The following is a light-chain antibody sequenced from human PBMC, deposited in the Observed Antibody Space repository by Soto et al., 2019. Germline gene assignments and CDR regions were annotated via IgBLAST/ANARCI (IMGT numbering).Light chain of an antibody. J-gene: IGLJ1*01. Sequence: QSVLTQPPSVSGSPGQSVTISCTGISSDVGSYNRLSWYQQPPGTAPKLIMYEVNTRPSGVPDRFSGSKSGSTASLTISGLQAEDEADYYCSLYISGSTYVFGTGTKLTVL. V-gene: IGLV2-18*01. CDR1: SSDVGSYNR. CDR3: SLYISGSTYV. CDR2: EVN.